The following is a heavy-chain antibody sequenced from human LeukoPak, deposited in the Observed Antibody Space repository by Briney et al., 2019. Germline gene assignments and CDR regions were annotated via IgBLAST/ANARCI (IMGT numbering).Heavy chain of an antibody. Sequence: GGSMRLAWAAYGFTFSSFWMSWVRQAPGKGLGWVGNIQQYGREKCYVDSVEGRFPSSKDNAKNSLYLQMNSLRAEDTAVYYCARRVGVYCSSTSCLLGFDPWGQGTLVTVSS. V-gene: IGHV3-7*01. CDR1: GFTFSSFW. CDR2: IQQYGREK. J-gene: IGHJ5*02. D-gene: IGHD2-2*01. CDR3: ARRVGVYCSSTSCLLGFDP.